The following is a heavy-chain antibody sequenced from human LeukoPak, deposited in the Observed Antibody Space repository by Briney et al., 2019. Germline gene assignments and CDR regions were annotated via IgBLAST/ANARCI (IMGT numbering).Heavy chain of an antibody. V-gene: IGHV3-23*01. CDR3: AKDGKMTDY. Sequence: GGTLRLSCAASGFTFSTYAMSWVRPAPGKGLEWVSSISGSRGSTYYTDSVKGRFTISRDNSKNTLHLQMNSLRVEDTAVYYCAKDGKMTDYWGQGTLVTVSS. CDR2: ISGSRGST. D-gene: IGHD1-26*01. J-gene: IGHJ4*02. CDR1: GFTFSTYA.